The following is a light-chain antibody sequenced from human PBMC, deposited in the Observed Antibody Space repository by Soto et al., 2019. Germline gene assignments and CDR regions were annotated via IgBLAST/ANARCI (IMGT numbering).Light chain of an antibody. CDR1: QNIATS. CDR3: QQYFAYSPFT. J-gene: IGKJ2*01. Sequence: DIQMTQSPSALSASVGDRVSITCRASQNIATSLAWYQQSAGKAPRLLLYRAASVATGVPSRFSGSASGTDFTLTISSLQPDDFATYYCQQYFAYSPFTFGPGTKLDI. CDR2: RAA. V-gene: IGKV1-5*03.